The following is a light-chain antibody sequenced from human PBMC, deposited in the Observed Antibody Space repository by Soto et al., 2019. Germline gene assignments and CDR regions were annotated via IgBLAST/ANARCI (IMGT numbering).Light chain of an antibody. Sequence: DIQMTQSPSSLSASVGDTVTITCRASRNVRNYLNWYQQKPGKAPQLLIFAASTLQSGVPSRFRGSGSGTDFTLTISSLRPEDFATYSCHQTYNAPMTFGQGTNGEIK. CDR1: RNVRNY. J-gene: IGKJ1*01. CDR2: AAS. V-gene: IGKV1-39*01. CDR3: HQTYNAPMT.